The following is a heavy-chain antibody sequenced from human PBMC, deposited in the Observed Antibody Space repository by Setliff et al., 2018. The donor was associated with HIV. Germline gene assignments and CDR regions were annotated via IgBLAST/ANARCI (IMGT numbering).Heavy chain of an antibody. CDR1: GGTFSSYV. CDR2: IIPMYGVT. J-gene: IGHJ4*02. CDR3: VRVGPWYYGRSGYLASWDY. V-gene: IGHV1-69*05. D-gene: IGHD3-22*01. Sequence: SVKVSCKASGGTFSSYVISWVRQAPGQGPEWMGGIIPMYGVTNSAQKFQGRVTITTDESTSTAYMELSSLRSEDTAVYYCVRVGPWYYGRSGYLASWDYWGQGTQVTVSS.